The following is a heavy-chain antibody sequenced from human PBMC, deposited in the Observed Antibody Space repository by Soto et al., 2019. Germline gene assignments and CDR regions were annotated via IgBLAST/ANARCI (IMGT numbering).Heavy chain of an antibody. CDR3: ATGGPRVNGHTSWFDP. D-gene: IGHD2-8*01. J-gene: IGHJ5*02. Sequence: GGSLRLSCAASGFTFSSYAMSWVRQAPGKGLEWVSAISGSGGSTYYADSVKGRFTISRDNSKNTLYLQMNSLRAEDTAVYYCATGGPRVNGHTSWFDPWGRGTLVTVSS. CDR1: GFTFSSYA. CDR2: ISGSGGST. V-gene: IGHV3-23*01.